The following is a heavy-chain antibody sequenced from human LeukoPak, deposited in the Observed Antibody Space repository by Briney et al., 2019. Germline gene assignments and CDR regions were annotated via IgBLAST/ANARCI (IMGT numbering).Heavy chain of an antibody. V-gene: IGHV3-21*01. CDR3: ARDFGF. J-gene: IGHJ4*02. D-gene: IGHD3-10*01. CDR2: ISTSSSDI. CDR1: GFTFRSYA. Sequence: GGSPRLSCAASGFTFRSYAMNWVRQAPGKGLEWVSTISTSSSDIYYADSLKGRFTISRDNAKNSLYLQMNSLRAEDTAVYYCARDFGFWGQGTLVTVSS.